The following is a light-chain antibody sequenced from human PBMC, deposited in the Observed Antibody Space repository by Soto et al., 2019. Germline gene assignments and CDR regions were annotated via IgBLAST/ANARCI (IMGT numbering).Light chain of an antibody. CDR3: SSYTSSTFYV. Sequence: QSVLTQPASVSGSPGQSITISCTGTSSDGGGYNCVSWYQQHPGKAPKLMIYEVSNRPSGVSNRSSGSKSGNTASLTISGLQAEDEADYYCSSYTSSTFYVFGTGTKVTVL. CDR1: SSDGGGYNC. V-gene: IGLV2-14*01. J-gene: IGLJ1*01. CDR2: EVS.